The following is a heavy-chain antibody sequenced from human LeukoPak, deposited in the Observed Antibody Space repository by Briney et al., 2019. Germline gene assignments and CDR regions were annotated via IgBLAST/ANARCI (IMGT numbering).Heavy chain of an antibody. CDR2: INHSGST. Sequence: SETLSLTCAVYGGSFSGYYWSWIRQPPGKGLEWIGEINHSGSTNYNPSLKSRVTISVDTSKNQFSLKLSSVTAADTAVYYCARARLAARRPAGDYWGQGTLVTVSS. D-gene: IGHD6-6*01. CDR1: GGSFSGYY. V-gene: IGHV4-34*01. CDR3: ARARLAARRPAGDY. J-gene: IGHJ4*02.